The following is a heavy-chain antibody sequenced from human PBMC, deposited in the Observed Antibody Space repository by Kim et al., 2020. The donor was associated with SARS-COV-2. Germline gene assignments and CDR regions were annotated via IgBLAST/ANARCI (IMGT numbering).Heavy chain of an antibody. CDR3: ARDRDIGSYEPDY. Sequence: AQKLQGRVTMTTDTSTSTAYMELRSLRSDDTAVYYCARDRDIGSYEPDYWGQGTLVTVSS. D-gene: IGHD3-16*01. J-gene: IGHJ4*02. V-gene: IGHV1-18*01.